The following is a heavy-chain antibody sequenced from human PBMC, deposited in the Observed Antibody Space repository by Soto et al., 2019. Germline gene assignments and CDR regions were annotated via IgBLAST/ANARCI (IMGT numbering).Heavy chain of an antibody. CDR2: ISYDGSNK. CDR3: ANHGDPVDY. D-gene: IGHD4-17*01. Sequence: QVQLVESGGGVVQPGRSLRLSCAASGFTFSSYGMHWVRQAPGKGLEWVAVISYDGSNKYYADSVKGRFTISRDNSKNTLYLQMNSLRAEDTAVYYCANHGDPVDYWGRGTLVTVSS. J-gene: IGHJ4*02. V-gene: IGHV3-30*18. CDR1: GFTFSSYG.